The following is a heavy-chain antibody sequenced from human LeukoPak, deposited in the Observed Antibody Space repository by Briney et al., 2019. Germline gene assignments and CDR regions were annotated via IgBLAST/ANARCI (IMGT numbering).Heavy chain of an antibody. CDR1: GYTFTDYY. CDR3: GRKSAARKTSEFDY. D-gene: IGHD6-6*01. V-gene: IGHV1-2*02. J-gene: IGHJ4*02. Sequence: ASVKVSCKASGYTFTDYYLNRVRQAPGQGLEWMGWIHPNSGGTNYAQKFQGRVTMTRDTSISTAYMELSRLTFDDTAVYYCGRKSAARKTSEFDYWGQGTLVTVSS. CDR2: IHPNSGGT.